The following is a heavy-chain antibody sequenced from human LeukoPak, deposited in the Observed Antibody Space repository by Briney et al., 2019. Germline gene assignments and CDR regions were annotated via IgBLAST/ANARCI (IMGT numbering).Heavy chain of an antibody. D-gene: IGHD3-22*01. V-gene: IGHV3-23*01. CDR3: AKTCYYDSSDAFDI. Sequence: TGGSLRLSCAASGFTVSSNYMSWVRQAPGKGLEWVSAISGSGGTTYYADSVKGRFTISRDNSKNTLCLRMNSLRAEDTAVYYCAKTCYYDSSDAFDIWGQGTMVTVSS. J-gene: IGHJ3*02. CDR1: GFTVSSNY. CDR2: ISGSGGTT.